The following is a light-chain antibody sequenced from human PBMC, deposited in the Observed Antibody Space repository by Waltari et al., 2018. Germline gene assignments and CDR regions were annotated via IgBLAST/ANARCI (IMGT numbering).Light chain of an antibody. CDR1: QSVTSIA. CDR3: QHYDGLVVT. CDR2: GAS. Sequence: ETVLTQSPGTLSLSPGERATLSCRASQSVTSIALSWYQQKPGQAPSLLIYGASRRATGIPDRFSGSGSGTDFTRTISRLEPEDFAVYYCQHYDGLVVTFGGGTKVEI. J-gene: IGKJ4*01. V-gene: IGKV3-20*01.